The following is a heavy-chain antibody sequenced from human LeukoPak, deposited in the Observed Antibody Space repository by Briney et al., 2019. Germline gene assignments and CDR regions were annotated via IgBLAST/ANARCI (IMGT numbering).Heavy chain of an antibody. J-gene: IGHJ4*02. CDR3: ARVTLGFGAGFDY. CDR1: GGSISPYY. CDR2: IYHSGST. Sequence: PSETLSLTGTVSGGSISPYYWSWIRQPPGKGLECVGYIYHSGSTNYNPSLKSRLTISVDTSKNQFSLKLSSVTAADTAMYYCARVTLGFGAGFDYWGQGTLVTVSS. V-gene: IGHV4-59*01. D-gene: IGHD3-10*01.